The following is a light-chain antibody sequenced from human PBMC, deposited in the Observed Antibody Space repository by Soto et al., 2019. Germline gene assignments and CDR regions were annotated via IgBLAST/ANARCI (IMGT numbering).Light chain of an antibody. V-gene: IGKV3-20*01. CDR1: QSVSSSY. CDR3: QQYGSSLLP. J-gene: IGKJ4*01. CDR2: GAS. Sequence: EIVLTQSPGTLSLSPGERATLSCRASQSVSSSYLAWYQQKPGQAPRLLIYGASSRATGIPDRFSGRGSGTDFNLTISRLEPEEFAVYYCQQYGSSLLPFGGGTKVEIK.